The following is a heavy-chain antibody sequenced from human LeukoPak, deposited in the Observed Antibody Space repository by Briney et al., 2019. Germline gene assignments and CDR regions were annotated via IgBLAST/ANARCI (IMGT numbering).Heavy chain of an antibody. V-gene: IGHV1-2*02. J-gene: IGHJ5*02. Sequence: ASVKVSCKASGYTFTGYYMRWVRQAPGQGLEWMGWINPNSGGTNYAQKFQGRVTMTRDTSISTAYMELSRLRSDDTAVYYCARAYMVRAPWFDPWGQGTLVTVSS. CDR2: INPNSGGT. CDR3: ARAYMVRAPWFDP. CDR1: GYTFTGYY. D-gene: IGHD3-10*01.